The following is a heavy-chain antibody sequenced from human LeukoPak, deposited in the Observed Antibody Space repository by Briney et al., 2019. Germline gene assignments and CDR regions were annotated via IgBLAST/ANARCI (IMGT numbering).Heavy chain of an antibody. V-gene: IGHV3-30-3*01. CDR2: ISYDGSNK. CDR3: ARGLVSGSQRGYFDY. J-gene: IGHJ4*01. Sequence: GGSLRLSCAASEFTFSHYAMHWVRQAPGKGLEWVAVISYDGSNKYYADSVKSRFTISRDNSKNTLYLQTNSLRTDDTAVYYCARGLVSGSQRGYFDYWGHGALVTVSS. D-gene: IGHD1-26*01. CDR1: EFTFSHYA.